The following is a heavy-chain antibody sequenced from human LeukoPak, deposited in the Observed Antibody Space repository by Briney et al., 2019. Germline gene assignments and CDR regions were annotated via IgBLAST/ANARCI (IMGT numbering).Heavy chain of an antibody. J-gene: IGHJ4*02. CDR1: GFTFSSYT. V-gene: IGHV3-48*04. D-gene: IGHD3-16*01. CDR2: ISSIGTTI. CDR3: AVGGGY. Sequence: PGGSLRLSCAASGFTFSSYTMNWVRQAPGKGLEWVSHISSIGTTIYYADSVKGRFTISRDNAKNSLFLQMNSLRADDTAVYYCAVGGGYWGQGTLVTVSS.